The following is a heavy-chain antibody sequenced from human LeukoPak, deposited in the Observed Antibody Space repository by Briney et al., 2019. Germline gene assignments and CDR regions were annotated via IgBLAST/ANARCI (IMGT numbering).Heavy chain of an antibody. J-gene: IGHJ4*02. Sequence: GGSLRLSCAASGFTFSSYTMNWVRQVPGKELEWVSYITSSSSIMSYADSVKGRFTISRDNARNSLFLQMNSLRDEDTALYYCAKDLRYSGSYLFDCWGQGTLVTVSS. V-gene: IGHV3-48*02. CDR1: GFTFSSYT. D-gene: IGHD1-26*01. CDR2: ITSSSSIM. CDR3: AKDLRYSGSYLFDC.